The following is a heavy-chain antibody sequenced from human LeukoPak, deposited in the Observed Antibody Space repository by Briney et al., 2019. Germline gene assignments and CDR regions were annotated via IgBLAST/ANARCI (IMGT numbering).Heavy chain of an antibody. V-gene: IGHV4-59*12. Sequence: SETLSLTCTVSGGSISSYYWSWIRQPPGKGLEWIGYIYYSGSTNKKPSLKSRVTISVDTSKTQLSLKLSSVTAADTAVYYCARDRNYYDSSGYRSYYYYYGMDVWGQGTTVTVSS. CDR1: GGSISSYY. J-gene: IGHJ6*02. CDR3: ARDRNYYDSSGYRSYYYYYGMDV. D-gene: IGHD3-22*01. CDR2: IYYSGST.